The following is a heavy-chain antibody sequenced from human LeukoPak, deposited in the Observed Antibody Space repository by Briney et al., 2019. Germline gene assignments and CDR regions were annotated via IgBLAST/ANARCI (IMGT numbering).Heavy chain of an antibody. CDR1: GFTFSSYG. Sequence: GGSLRLSCAASGFTFSSYGMHWVRQAPGNGLEWVAVISYDGSNKYYADSVKGRFTISRDNSKNALYLQMNSLRAEDTAIYYCARGYRYGKPLEVFFDHWGQGTLVTVS. D-gene: IGHD5-18*01. CDR2: ISYDGSNK. V-gene: IGHV3-30*03. CDR3: ARGYRYGKPLEVFFDH. J-gene: IGHJ4*02.